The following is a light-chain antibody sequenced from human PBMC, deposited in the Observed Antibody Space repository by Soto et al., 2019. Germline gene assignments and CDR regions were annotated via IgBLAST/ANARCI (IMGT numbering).Light chain of an antibody. CDR3: QQYNNWWT. CDR1: QSVSNN. V-gene: IGKV3-15*01. CDR2: GAS. J-gene: IGKJ1*01. Sequence: EIVMTQSPATLSVSPGERATLSCRASQSVSNNLAWYQKKPGQAPRRLIYGASTRASGIPARFSGRGSGTAFTLTISSLPSEDVAVYYCQQYNNWWTFGQGTRVEIK.